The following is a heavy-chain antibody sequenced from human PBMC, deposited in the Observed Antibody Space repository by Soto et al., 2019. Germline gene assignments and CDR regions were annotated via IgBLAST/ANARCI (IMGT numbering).Heavy chain of an antibody. D-gene: IGHD3-16*01. V-gene: IGHV3-48*01. CDR1: GFTFSSYS. CDR3: ARDFQSGRRGYYYYYMDV. Sequence: EVQLVESGGGLVQPGGSLRLSCAASGFTFSSYSMNWVRQAPGKGLEWVSYISSSSSTIYYADSVKGLFTISRDNAKNALYLQMNSLRAEDTAVYYCARDFQSGRRGYYYYYMDVWVKWTTVTVSS. CDR2: ISSSSSTI. J-gene: IGHJ6*03.